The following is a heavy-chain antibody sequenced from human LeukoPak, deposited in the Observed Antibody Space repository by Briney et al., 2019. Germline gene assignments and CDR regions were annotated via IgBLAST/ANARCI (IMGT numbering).Heavy chain of an antibody. CDR1: GFTFSSYS. V-gene: IGHV3-48*01. J-gene: IGHJ4*02. CDR3: AREELGAIDY. D-gene: IGHD1-26*01. CDR2: ISSSSTI. Sequence: GGSLRLSCAASGFTFSSYSMNWVRQAPGKGLEWVSYISSSSTIYYADSVKGRFTISRDNAKNSLYLQMNSLRAEDTAVYYCAREELGAIDYWGQGTLVTVSS.